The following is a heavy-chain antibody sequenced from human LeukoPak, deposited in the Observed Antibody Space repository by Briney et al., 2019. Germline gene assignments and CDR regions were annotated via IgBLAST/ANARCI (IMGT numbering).Heavy chain of an antibody. V-gene: IGHV3-64D*09. CDR3: AMNWNCDS. J-gene: IGHJ4*02. CDR1: GFPFSSYA. D-gene: IGHD1-1*01. CDR2: ITNNGIST. Sequence: GGSLRLSCSASGFPFSSYALAWVRQAPGKGLEYVSVITNNGISTYYADSVKGRFTISRDNSKSTLYLQMSSLRAEDTAMYYCAMNWNCDSWGRGTLVTVSS.